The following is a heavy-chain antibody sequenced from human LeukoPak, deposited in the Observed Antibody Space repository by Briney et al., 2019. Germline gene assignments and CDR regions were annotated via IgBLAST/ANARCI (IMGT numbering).Heavy chain of an antibody. Sequence: SETLSLTCTVSGGSISSYYWSWVRQPPGKGLEWIGCIYYSGSTNYNPSLKSRVTISVDPSKNQFSLKLSSVTAADTAVYYCARDGWYDFWSGPDYYYGMDVWGQGTTVTVSS. CDR2: IYYSGST. CDR1: GGSISSYY. CDR3: ARDGWYDFWSGPDYYYGMDV. V-gene: IGHV4-59*01. J-gene: IGHJ6*02. D-gene: IGHD3-3*01.